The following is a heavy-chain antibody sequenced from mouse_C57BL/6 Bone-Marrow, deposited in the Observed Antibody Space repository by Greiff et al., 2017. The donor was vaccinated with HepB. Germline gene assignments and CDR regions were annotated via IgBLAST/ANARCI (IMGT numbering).Heavy chain of an antibody. Sequence: VQLQQSGAELARPGASVKLSCKASGYTFTSYGMCWVKQRTGQGLEWIGEINPRSGNTYYNEKFKGKATLTADKSSSTAYMELRSLTSEDSAVYFSARGTTVVAPFAYWSQGTLVTVSA. V-gene: IGHV1-81*01. J-gene: IGHJ3*01. CDR1: GYTFTSYG. D-gene: IGHD1-1*01. CDR3: ARGTTVVAPFAY. CDR2: INPRSGNT.